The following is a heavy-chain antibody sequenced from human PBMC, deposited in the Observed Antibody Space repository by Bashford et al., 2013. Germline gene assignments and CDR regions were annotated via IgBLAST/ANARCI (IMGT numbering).Heavy chain of an antibody. CDR3: ASRLVVPGAARLNV. CDR2: IHHTGTT. D-gene: IGHD3-10*02. V-gene: IGHV4/OR15-8*02. J-gene: IGHJ4*02. CDR1: GDSVSTSSITTTKW. Sequence: SETLSLTCDVSGDSVSTSSITTTKWWNWVRQAPGKTLEWIGEIHHTGTTKYNSSLESRVTISIDKSKNQFSLRLTSVTAADTAVYYCASRLVVPGAARLNVWGQGILVTVSS.